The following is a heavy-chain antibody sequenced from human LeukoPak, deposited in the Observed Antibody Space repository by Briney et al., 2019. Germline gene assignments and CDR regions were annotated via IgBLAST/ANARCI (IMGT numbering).Heavy chain of an antibody. V-gene: IGHV3-23*01. D-gene: IGHD3-3*01. Sequence: GGSLRLSCAASGFTFSSYAMSWVRQAPGKGLEWVSAISGSGGSTYYADSVKGRFTISRDNSKNTLYLQMNSLRAEDTAVYYCAKIEPYYDFWSGYCPFDYWGQGTLVTVSS. CDR3: AKIEPYYDFWSGYCPFDY. J-gene: IGHJ4*02. CDR1: GFTFSSYA. CDR2: ISGSGGST.